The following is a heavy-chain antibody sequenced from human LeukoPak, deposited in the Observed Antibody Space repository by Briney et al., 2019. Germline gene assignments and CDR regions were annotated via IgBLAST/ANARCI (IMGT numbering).Heavy chain of an antibody. CDR1: GGSICSYY. J-gene: IGHJ3*02. V-gene: IGHV4-59*01. CDR3: ARARWFGEGLGAFDI. Sequence: SETLSLTCTVSGGSICSYYWSWMRQPPGKGLEWIGYIYYSGSTNYNPSLKSRVTISVDTPKNQFSLKLSSVTAADTAVYYCARARWFGEGLGAFDIWGQGTVVTVSS. D-gene: IGHD3-10*01. CDR2: IYYSGST.